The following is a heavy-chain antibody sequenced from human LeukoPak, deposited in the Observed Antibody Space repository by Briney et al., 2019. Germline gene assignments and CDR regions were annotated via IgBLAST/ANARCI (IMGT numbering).Heavy chain of an antibody. Sequence: GGSLRLSCAASEFMFSIYSMNWARQAPGKGLEWVSYISTDNTTTYYADSVKGRFTISRDNAKNSLFLQLNSLTADDTAFYFCARGTFGGNSDHFDSWGQGTLVTVSS. J-gene: IGHJ4*02. CDR3: ARGTFGGNSDHFDS. D-gene: IGHD4-23*01. CDR1: EFMFSIYS. V-gene: IGHV3-48*04. CDR2: ISTDNTTT.